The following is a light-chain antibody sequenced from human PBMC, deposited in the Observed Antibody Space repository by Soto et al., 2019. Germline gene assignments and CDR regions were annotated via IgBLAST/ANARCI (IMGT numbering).Light chain of an antibody. CDR2: SDN. J-gene: IGLJ1*01. Sequence: QSVLTQPPSASGTPGQRVTISCSGSSSNIGSNTVNWYQQLPGTAPKLLIYSDNQRPSGVSSRFSGSKSGNTASLTISGLQAEDEADYYCCSYTTSSTYVFGTGTKVTVL. CDR1: SSNIGSNT. V-gene: IGLV1-44*01. CDR3: CSYTTSSTYV.